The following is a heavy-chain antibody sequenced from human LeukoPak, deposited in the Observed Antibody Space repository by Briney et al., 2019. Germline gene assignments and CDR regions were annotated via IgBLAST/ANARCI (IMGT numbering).Heavy chain of an antibody. CDR1: GDSISGGRHY. J-gene: IGHJ4*02. D-gene: IGHD6-19*01. CDR2: IHYTGST. CDR3: ARDASISAWSYFDY. Sequence: SETLSLTCTVSGDSISGGRHYWSWIRQQPGKGLEWIGYIHYTGSTQNNPSHKSRVTLSVDTSKNQFSLKLSSVTAADTAVYYCARDASISAWSYFDYWGQGTLVTVSS. V-gene: IGHV4-31*03.